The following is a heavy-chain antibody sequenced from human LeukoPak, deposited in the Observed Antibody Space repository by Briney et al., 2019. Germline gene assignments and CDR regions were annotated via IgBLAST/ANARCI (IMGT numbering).Heavy chain of an antibody. D-gene: IGHD4-23*01. J-gene: IGHJ4*02. V-gene: IGHV3-21*04. Sequence: GGSLRLSCAASGFTFSSYSMNWVRQAPGKGLEWVSSISSSSSYIYYADSVKGRFTISRDNAKNTLYLQMNSLRAEDTAVYYCAKGQTMYGGNLDYWGQGTLVTVS. CDR2: ISSSSSYI. CDR1: GFTFSSYS. CDR3: AKGQTMYGGNLDY.